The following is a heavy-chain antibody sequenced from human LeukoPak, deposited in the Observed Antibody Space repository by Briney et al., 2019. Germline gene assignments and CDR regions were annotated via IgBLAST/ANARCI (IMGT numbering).Heavy chain of an antibody. J-gene: IGHJ5*01. CDR1: GYRFSDYY. CDR3: ARAGGTYYYESSGYYYQNWFDS. V-gene: IGHV1-2*06. CDR2: INSNSGGT. Sequence: ASVKVSCKASGYRFSDYYMHWVRQAPGQGLEWMGRINSNSGGTGFAEKFRGRVTMTSDTSISTAYMELSRLTSDDTAVYYCARAGGTYYYESSGYYYQNWFDSWGQGTLVTVSS. D-gene: IGHD3-22*01.